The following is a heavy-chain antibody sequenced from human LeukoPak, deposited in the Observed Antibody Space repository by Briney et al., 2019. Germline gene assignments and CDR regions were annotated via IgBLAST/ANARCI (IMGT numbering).Heavy chain of an antibody. V-gene: IGHV1-2*02. Sequence: ASVKVSCKTSGYTFTDYFIHWVRQAPGQGLEWMGWLNPNSGDTNYAQKFQGRVTMTRDTSISTACMEVSGLKSDDTALYYCARDWTGQIVGLSPAMEGYNWFDPWGQGTLVTVSS. CDR3: ARDWTGQIVGLSPAMEGYNWFDP. CDR1: GYTFTDYF. CDR2: LNPNSGDT. J-gene: IGHJ5*02. D-gene: IGHD2-2*01.